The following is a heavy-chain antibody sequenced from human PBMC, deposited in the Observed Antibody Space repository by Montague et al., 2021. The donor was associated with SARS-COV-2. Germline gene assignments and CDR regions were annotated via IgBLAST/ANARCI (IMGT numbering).Heavy chain of an antibody. V-gene: IGHV3-23*01. D-gene: IGHD2-15*01. CDR3: AKDKGVAYYFDH. J-gene: IGHJ4*02. CDR1: GITFGNYA. Sequence: SLRLSCAASGITFGNYAMSWVRQAPGKGLEWVSAISGSGGSTYYADSVKGRFTISRDNSKNTLYLQMNSLRAGDAAVYYCAKDKGVAYYFDHWGQGTLVTVSS. CDR2: ISGSGGST.